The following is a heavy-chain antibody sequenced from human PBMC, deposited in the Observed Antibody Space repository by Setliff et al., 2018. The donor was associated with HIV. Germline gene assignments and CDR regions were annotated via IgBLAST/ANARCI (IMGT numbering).Heavy chain of an antibody. CDR3: ARGVPGICSGGTCYLEY. J-gene: IGHJ4*02. Sequence: SLRLSCAASGLTFNSYAMHWVRQAPGKGLEWVAFISSDGSSKSYTDSVKGRFTISRDNSKNTLHLELNNLRPEDTAVYYCARGVPGICSGGTCYLEYWGQGALVTVSS. D-gene: IGHD2-15*01. CDR2: ISSDGSSK. V-gene: IGHV3-30-3*01. CDR1: GLTFNSYA.